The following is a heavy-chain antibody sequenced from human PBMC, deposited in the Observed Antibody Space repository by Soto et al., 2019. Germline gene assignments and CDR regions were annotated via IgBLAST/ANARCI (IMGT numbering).Heavy chain of an antibody. J-gene: IGHJ6*02. Sequence: ASVKVSCKVFGYTFSTYGLSWVRQAPGQGLEWMGWVSPYNGNTYYAPGLQGRVTMTTDTSTNTAYMSLRSLRSDDTAIYYCVRGGILEANRPYYYYGLDVWGQGTPVTV. V-gene: IGHV1-18*01. CDR3: VRGGILEANRPYYYYGLDV. CDR1: GYTFSTYG. CDR2: VSPYNGNT. D-gene: IGHD1-1*01.